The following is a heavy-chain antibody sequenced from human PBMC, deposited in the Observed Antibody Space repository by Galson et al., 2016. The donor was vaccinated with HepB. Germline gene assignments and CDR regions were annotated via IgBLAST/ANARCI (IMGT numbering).Heavy chain of an antibody. V-gene: IGHV1-3*01. CDR2: IDAGNGNT. Sequence: SVKVSCKASRYTFTNYAIHWVRQAPGQRLEWMGWIDAGNGNTKYSQKFQGRVTIARDTSASTAYMELSSLRSEDTAVYYCARGGDYSGSGSYRPWGQGSLVTVSS. J-gene: IGHJ5*02. CDR3: ARGGDYSGSGSYRP. D-gene: IGHD3-10*01. CDR1: RYTFTNYA.